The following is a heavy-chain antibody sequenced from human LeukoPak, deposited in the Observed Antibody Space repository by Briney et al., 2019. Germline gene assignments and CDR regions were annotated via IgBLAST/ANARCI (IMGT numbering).Heavy chain of an antibody. Sequence: LSLTCTVSGGSISSGDYYMSWIRQAPGKGLEWVSYISSSGSTTYYADSVKGRFTISRDNAKNSLYLQMNSLRAEDTAVYYCARDLTTYYDSSGYYYRYYYYGMDVWGQGTTVTVSS. J-gene: IGHJ6*02. CDR3: ARDLTTYYDSSGYYYRYYYYGMDV. D-gene: IGHD3-22*01. V-gene: IGHV3-11*01. CDR2: ISSSGSTT. CDR1: GGSISSGDYY.